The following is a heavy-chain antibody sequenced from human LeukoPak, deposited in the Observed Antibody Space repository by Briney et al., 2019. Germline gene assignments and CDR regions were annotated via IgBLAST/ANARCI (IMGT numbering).Heavy chain of an antibody. V-gene: IGHV3-23*01. D-gene: IGHD5-18*01. CDR1: GFTFSSYA. CDR3: ARDLLSNTAMDY. Sequence: GGSLRLSCAASGFTFSSYAMSWVRQAPGKGLEWVSAISGSGGSTYYADSVKGRFTISRDNSKNTLYLQMNSLRAEDTAVYYCARDLLSNTAMDYWGQGTLVTVSS. CDR2: ISGSGGST. J-gene: IGHJ4*02.